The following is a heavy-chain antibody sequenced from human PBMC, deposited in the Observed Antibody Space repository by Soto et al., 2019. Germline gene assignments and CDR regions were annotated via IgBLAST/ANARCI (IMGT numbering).Heavy chain of an antibody. V-gene: IGHV5-51*01. CDR3: ARPMDVHRTVYYAI. D-gene: IGHD2-2*01. J-gene: IGHJ4*02. Sequence: GESLKISCKGSGYSFTNYWIAWVRQMPGNGLEWMGVINPGDSDARYSPSFQGQVTISVDKSINTAYLQWSSLKASDTAMYFCARPMDVHRTVYYAIWGQGTPDTVSS. CDR1: GYSFTNYW. CDR2: INPGDSDA.